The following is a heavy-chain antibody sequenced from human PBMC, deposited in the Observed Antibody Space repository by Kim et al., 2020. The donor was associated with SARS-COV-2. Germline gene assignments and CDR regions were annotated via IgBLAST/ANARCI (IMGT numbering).Heavy chain of an antibody. CDR1: DGCISNENW. Sequence: SETLSLTCSISDGCISNENWWSWVRQAPGEGLEWLGQVYYTGGVDHNPSLQSRVTISVDKSKNQLSLRLNSVTAADTGTYYCVRSYVFDFGPAFDFWGQGIVVTVSS. J-gene: IGHJ4*02. CDR2: VYYTGGV. D-gene: IGHD3-9*01. CDR3: VRSYVFDFGPAFDF. V-gene: IGHV4-4*02.